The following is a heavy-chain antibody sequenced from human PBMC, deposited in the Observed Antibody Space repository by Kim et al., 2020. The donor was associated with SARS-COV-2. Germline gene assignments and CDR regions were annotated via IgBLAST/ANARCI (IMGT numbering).Heavy chain of an antibody. V-gene: IGHV4-34*01. Sequence: PSINNRDTISVDTSKSQFSLKMSSVTAADTAVYYCASRCKGAAGGYYFDYWGQGTLVTVSS. J-gene: IGHJ4*02. CDR3: ASRCKGAAGGYYFDY. D-gene: IGHD6-13*01.